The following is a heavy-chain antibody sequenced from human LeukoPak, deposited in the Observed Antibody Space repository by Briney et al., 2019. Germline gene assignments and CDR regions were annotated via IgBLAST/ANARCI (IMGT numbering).Heavy chain of an antibody. CDR2: IYHSGST. D-gene: IGHD6-19*01. J-gene: IGHJ4*02. CDR1: GGSISSSNW. CDR3: ARDASGYSSGWAFDY. Sequence: TSETLSLTCAVSGGSISSSNWWSWVRQPPGKGLEWIGEIYHSGSTNYNPSLKSRVTISVDTSKNQFSLKLSSVTAADTAVYYCARDASGYSSGWAFDYWGQGTLVTVSS. V-gene: IGHV4-4*02.